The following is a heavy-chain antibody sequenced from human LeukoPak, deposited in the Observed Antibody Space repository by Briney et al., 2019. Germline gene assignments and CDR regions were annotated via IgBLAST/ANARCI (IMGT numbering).Heavy chain of an antibody. J-gene: IGHJ3*02. CDR2: IYYSGST. D-gene: IGHD2-21*01. Sequence: KPSETLSLTCTVSGGSISSSSYYWGWIRQPPGKGLEWIGSIYYSGSTYYNPSLKSRVTISVDTSKNQFSLKLSSVTAADTAVYYCARSVSWGLLVRDDAFDIWGQGTMVTVSS. CDR1: GGSISSSSYY. V-gene: IGHV4-39*01. CDR3: ARSVSWGLLVRDDAFDI.